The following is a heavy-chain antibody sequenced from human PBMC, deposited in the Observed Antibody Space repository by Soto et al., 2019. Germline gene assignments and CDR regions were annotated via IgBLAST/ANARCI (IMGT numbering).Heavy chain of an antibody. V-gene: IGHV3-30-3*01. Sequence: GGSLRLSCAASGFTFSSYAMHWVRQAPGKGLEWMAIISYDGSNKYYADSVKGRFTISRDTSKNTLNLQMNSLRAEDTAVYYCARRAHSDSTGPEYYYAMDVWGQGATVTVSS. J-gene: IGHJ6*02. CDR1: GFTFSSYA. D-gene: IGHD1-26*01. CDR3: ARRAHSDSTGPEYYYAMDV. CDR2: ISYDGSNK.